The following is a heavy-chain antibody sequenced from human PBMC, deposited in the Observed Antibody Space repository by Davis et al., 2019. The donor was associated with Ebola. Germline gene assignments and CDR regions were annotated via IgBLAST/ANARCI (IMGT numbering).Heavy chain of an antibody. CDR3: ARRSGYLDWFDP. CDR1: GGSISGFY. Sequence: MPSETLSLTCTVSGGSISGFYWNWLRQPPGKGLEWIGHIYSSGSTNYNPSLESRVTMSVDTSRNQFSLKLSSVTAADTAVYYCARRSGYLDWFDPWGQGTLVTVSS. J-gene: IGHJ5*02. D-gene: IGHD3-10*01. V-gene: IGHV4-4*09. CDR2: IYSSGST.